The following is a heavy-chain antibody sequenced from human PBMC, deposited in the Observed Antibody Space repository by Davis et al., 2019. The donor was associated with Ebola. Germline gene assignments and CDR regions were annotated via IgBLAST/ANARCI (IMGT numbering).Heavy chain of an antibody. J-gene: IGHJ4*02. Sequence: SLKISCAVSGFSFDDYAMHWVRQAPGKGLEWVSGISWNSGSIAYADSVKGRFTIARDNAKTSLYLQMNILRAEDTAIYYCASGLGLGVTLFGELGYWGQGSLVTVSS. V-gene: IGHV3-9*01. D-gene: IGHD3-10*02. CDR2: ISWNSGSI. CDR1: GFSFDDYA. CDR3: ASGLGLGVTLFGELGY.